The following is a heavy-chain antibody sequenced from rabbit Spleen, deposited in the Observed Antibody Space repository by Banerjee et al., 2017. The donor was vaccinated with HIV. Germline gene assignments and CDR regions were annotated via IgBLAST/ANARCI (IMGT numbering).Heavy chain of an antibody. CDR2: VDVGSSGSP. D-gene: IGHD2-1*01. CDR1: GVSFSFNNY. V-gene: IGHV1S45*01. CDR3: ARGSAAMTMVIPGYYLSL. Sequence: QEQLEESGGGLVKPGASLTLTCTASGVSFSFNNYMCWVRQAPGKGLEWIGCVDVGSSGSPYYASWAKRRFTISKTSSTAVTLEMTSLTAADTATYFCARGSAAMTMVIPGYYLSLWGQGTLVTV. J-gene: IGHJ4*01.